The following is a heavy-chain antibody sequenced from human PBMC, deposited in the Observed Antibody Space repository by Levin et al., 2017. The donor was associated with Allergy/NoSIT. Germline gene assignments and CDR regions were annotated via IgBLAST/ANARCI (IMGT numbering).Heavy chain of an antibody. Sequence: SETLSLTCVVSGDSINSAHYFWSWIRQPPGKGLEWIGYVYYSGSTELSPSLKSRTTMSIDKSQNQLSLQLSSVAAEETAVYYCVSNVGGNTRDYWGQGNLVTVSS. J-gene: IGHJ4*02. V-gene: IGHV4-30-4*02. CDR1: GDSINSAHYF. CDR2: VYYSGST. CDR3: VSNVGGNTRDY. D-gene: IGHD1-7*01.